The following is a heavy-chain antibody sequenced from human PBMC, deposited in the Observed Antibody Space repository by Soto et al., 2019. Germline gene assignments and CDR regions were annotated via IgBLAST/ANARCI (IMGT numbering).Heavy chain of an antibody. J-gene: IGHJ6*02. CDR1: GGTFSSYA. CDR3: ARDPAQTYYDYVWGSYRRYYYYGMDV. Sequence: QVQLVQSGAEVKKPGSSVKVSCKASGGTFSSYAISWVRQAPGQGLEWMGGIIPILGTANYAQKFQGRVTITADKSTSTAYMELSSLRSEDTAVYYCARDPAQTYYDYVWGSYRRYYYYGMDVWGQGTTVTVSS. V-gene: IGHV1-69*06. D-gene: IGHD3-16*02. CDR2: IIPILGTA.